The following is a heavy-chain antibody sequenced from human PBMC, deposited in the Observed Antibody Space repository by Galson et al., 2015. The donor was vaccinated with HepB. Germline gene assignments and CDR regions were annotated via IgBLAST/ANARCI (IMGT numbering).Heavy chain of an antibody. CDR2: VSGYNGNA. D-gene: IGHD6-6*01. Sequence: VRQAPGQGLEWMGWVSGYNGNANYSQNFQGRVTMTTDTSTSTAYMEMRSLRSDDTATYYCARDLGISSLTKWGQGTLVTVSS. CDR3: ARDLGISSLTK. V-gene: IGHV1-18*01. J-gene: IGHJ4*02.